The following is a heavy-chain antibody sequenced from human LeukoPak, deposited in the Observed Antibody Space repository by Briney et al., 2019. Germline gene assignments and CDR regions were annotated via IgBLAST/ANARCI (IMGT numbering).Heavy chain of an antibody. D-gene: IGHD3-10*01. J-gene: IGHJ4*02. V-gene: IGHV4-38-2*02. CDR2: IYHSGST. Sequence: SETLSLTCGVSDYSIISDYYWGWIRQPPGKGLEWIGSIYHSGSTYYNPSLKSRVTISIDTSKNQFSLKLTSVTAADTAVYFCARDFASYGSGRGYGYWGQGTLVTVSS. CDR3: ARDFASYGSGRGYGY. CDR1: DYSIISDYY.